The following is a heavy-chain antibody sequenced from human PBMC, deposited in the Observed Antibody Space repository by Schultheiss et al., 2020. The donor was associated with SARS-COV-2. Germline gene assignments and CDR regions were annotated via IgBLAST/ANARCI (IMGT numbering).Heavy chain of an antibody. Sequence: SETLSLTCTVSGGSISSGSYYWAWIRRPPGKGLEWIGEIYHSGSTNYNPSLKSRVTISVDASKNQFSLKLSSVTAADTAVYYCARSRGGYYDSIAFDIWGQGTMVTVSS. V-gene: IGHV4-39*07. D-gene: IGHD3-22*01. J-gene: IGHJ3*02. CDR1: GGSISSGSYY. CDR2: IYHSGST. CDR3: ARSRGGYYDSIAFDI.